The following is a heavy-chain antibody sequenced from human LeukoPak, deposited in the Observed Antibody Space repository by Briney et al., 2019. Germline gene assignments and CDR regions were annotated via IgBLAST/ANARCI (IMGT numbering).Heavy chain of an antibody. CDR1: GGSISSYY. CDR3: ARPGDGMDV. J-gene: IGHJ6*02. CDR2: IYYSGST. Sequence: SETLSLTCTVSGGSISSYYWSWIRQPPGKGLEWIGSIYYSGSTYYNPSLKSRVTISVDTSKNQFSLKLSSVTAADTAVYYCARPGDGMDVWGQGTTVTVSS. V-gene: IGHV4-39*01.